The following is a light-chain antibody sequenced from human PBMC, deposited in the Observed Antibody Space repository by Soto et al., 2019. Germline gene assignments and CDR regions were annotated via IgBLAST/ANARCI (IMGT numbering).Light chain of an antibody. CDR3: QQSITAPIT. V-gene: IGKV1-39*01. CDR1: QSIDNY. J-gene: IGKJ4*01. Sequence: DIQMNQTPSSLSASVGDRVTITCRASQSIDNYLNWYQQKSGKAPQLLIYSASHLQSGVPSRFSGGGYGTDFILTISSLQPEDSAIYFCQQSITAPITFGGGTKVDIK. CDR2: SAS.